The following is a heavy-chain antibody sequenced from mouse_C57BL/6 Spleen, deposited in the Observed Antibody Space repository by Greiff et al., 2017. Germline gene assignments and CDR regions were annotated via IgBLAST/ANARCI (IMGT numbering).Heavy chain of an antibody. J-gene: IGHJ3*01. V-gene: IGHV14-4*01. Sequence: VQLKQSGAELVRPGASVKLSCTASGFNIKDDYMHWVKQRPEQGLEWIGWIDPENGDTEYASKFQGKATITADASSNTAYLQLSSLTAEDTAVYYCTTGDYDWFGYWGQGTLVTVSA. D-gene: IGHD2-4*01. CDR2: IDPENGDT. CDR1: GFNIKDDY. CDR3: TTGDYDWFGY.